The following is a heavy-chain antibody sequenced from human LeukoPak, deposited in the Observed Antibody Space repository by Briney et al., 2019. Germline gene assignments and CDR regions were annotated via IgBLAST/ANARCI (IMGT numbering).Heavy chain of an antibody. CDR2: IYYSGST. CDR1: DGSISSYY. J-gene: IGHJ5*02. Sequence: SETLSLTCTVSDGSISSYYWSWIRQPPGKGLEWIGYIYYSGSTNYNPSLKSRVTILLDTSKSQFSLKLSSVTAADTAVYYCARDLRFLEWPRFDPWGQGALVTVSS. CDR3: ARDLRFLEWPRFDP. V-gene: IGHV4-59*01. D-gene: IGHD3-3*01.